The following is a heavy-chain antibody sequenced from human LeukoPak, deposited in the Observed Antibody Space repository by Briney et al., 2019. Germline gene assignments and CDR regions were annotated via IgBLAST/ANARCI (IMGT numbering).Heavy chain of an antibody. V-gene: IGHV3-48*04. CDR2: IGSSSSTK. CDR1: GFTFSSYS. J-gene: IGHJ4*02. D-gene: IGHD3-22*01. Sequence: PGGSLRLSCAASGFTFSSYSMNWVRQAPGKGLEGVSYIGSSSSTKYYADSVKGRFTISRDNAKNSLYLQMNSLRAEDTAVYYCARGDYYDSSGYYYDYYWGQGTLVTVSS. CDR3: ARGDYYDSSGYYYDYY.